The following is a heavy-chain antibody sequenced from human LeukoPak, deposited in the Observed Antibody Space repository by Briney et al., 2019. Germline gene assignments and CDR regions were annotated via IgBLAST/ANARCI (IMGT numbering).Heavy chain of an antibody. Sequence: ASETLSLTCTVSGGSISSSSYYWGWIRQPPGKGLEWIGSIYYSGSTYYNPSLKSRVTISVDTSKNQFSLKLSSVTAADTAVYYCARLAYYYDSSGYGSVIVPDNSGAFDIWGQGTMVTVSS. J-gene: IGHJ3*02. CDR3: ARLAYYYDSSGYGSVIVPDNSGAFDI. CDR2: IYYSGST. V-gene: IGHV4-39*01. D-gene: IGHD3-22*01. CDR1: GGSISSSSYY.